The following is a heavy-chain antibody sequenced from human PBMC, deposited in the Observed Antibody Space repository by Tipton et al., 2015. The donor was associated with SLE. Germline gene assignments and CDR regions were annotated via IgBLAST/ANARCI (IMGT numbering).Heavy chain of an antibody. Sequence: GSLRLSCATSGFTFSSYEMIWVRQAPGKGLEWVSSITSGSGIYYADSLKGRFTISRDNAKNSLYLQMNNLRGEDTAVYYCARVYYDWISVGDYWGQGTLVTVSS. V-gene: IGHV3-48*03. CDR3: ARVYYDWISVGDY. CDR1: GFTFSSYE. CDR2: ITSGSGI. D-gene: IGHD3-9*01. J-gene: IGHJ4*02.